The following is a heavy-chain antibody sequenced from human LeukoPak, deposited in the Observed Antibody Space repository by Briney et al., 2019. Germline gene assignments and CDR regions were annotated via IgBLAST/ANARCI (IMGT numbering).Heavy chain of an antibody. V-gene: IGHV3-21*01. CDR2: ISSGSSYM. J-gene: IGHJ4*02. Sequence: GGSLRLSCAASGFTFSSYSMHWVRQAPGKGPEWVSSISSGSSYMYYADSVKGRFTISRDNAKNSLYLQMNSLRAEDTAVYYCARGYSSSWYGPNDWGQGTLVTVSS. D-gene: IGHD6-13*01. CDR1: GFTFSSYS. CDR3: ARGYSSSWYGPND.